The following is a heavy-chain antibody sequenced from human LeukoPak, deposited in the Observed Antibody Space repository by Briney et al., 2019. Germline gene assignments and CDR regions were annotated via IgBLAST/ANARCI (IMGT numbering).Heavy chain of an antibody. J-gene: IGHJ4*02. V-gene: IGHV1-69*01. D-gene: IGHD3-16*01. CDR3: ARDPSTSDLAPDYDY. Sequence: SVKVSCKASGCTFSSYAISWVRQAPGQGLEWMGGIIPIFGTANYAQEFQGRVTITADESTTTAYMELSSLRPEDTAVYYCARDPSTSDLAPDYDYWGQGTLVTVSS. CDR2: IIPIFGTA. CDR1: GCTFSSYA.